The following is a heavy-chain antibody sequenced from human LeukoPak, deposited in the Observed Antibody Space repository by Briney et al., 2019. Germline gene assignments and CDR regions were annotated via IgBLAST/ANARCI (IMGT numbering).Heavy chain of an antibody. CDR2: MYNSGTT. J-gene: IGHJ4*02. CDR1: GASIRGSITSGTYY. CDR3: ARSTNRVDS. Sequence: PSQTLSLTCTASGASIRGSITSGTYYWNWIRQPAGKGLGWIGRMYNSGTTINYNPSLKSRVTIPVDTSKNQFSLNVTSVTAADTAVYYCARSTNRVDSWGQGTLVTVSS. D-gene: IGHD1-14*01. V-gene: IGHV4-61*02.